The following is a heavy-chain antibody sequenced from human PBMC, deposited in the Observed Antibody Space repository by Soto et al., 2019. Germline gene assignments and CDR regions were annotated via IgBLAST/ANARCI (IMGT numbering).Heavy chain of an antibody. Sequence: QVQESGPGLVKPSETLSLTCRVSGGSIRSYDWHWIRQSAGKGPERIGRINISGATNYNPSLKSRVTMLLDRSKNQFSLILNSVTAAHTAVYFCASLYSNSWPFDFWGQGTLVSVSS. CDR1: GGSIRSYD. CDR2: INISGAT. J-gene: IGHJ3*01. CDR3: ASLYSNSWPFDF. D-gene: IGHD5-12*01. V-gene: IGHV4-4*07.